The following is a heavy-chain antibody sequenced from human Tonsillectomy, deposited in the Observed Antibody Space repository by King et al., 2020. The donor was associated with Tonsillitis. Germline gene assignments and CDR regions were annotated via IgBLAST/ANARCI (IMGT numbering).Heavy chain of an antibody. Sequence: VQLVESGGGLVQPGGSLRLSCAASGFTFSSYSMNWVRQAPGKGLEWVSYISRSSSTIYYANCGKGRFTISRDNAKNSLYLQMNSLRAEDTAVYYCARHPSRGSHPGWFDPWGQGTLVTVSS. CDR3: ARHPSRGSHPGWFDP. CDR2: ISRSSSTI. D-gene: IGHD3-16*01. J-gene: IGHJ5*02. CDR1: GFTFSSYS. V-gene: IGHV3-48*01.